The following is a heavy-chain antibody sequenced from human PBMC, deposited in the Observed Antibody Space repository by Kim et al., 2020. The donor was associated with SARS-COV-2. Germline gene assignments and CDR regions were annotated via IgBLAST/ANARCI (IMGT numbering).Heavy chain of an antibody. Sequence: GGSLRLSCAASGFTLSSYKMNWVRQAPGKGLEWVSYISSSSSSIYYADSVKGRFTISRDNAKNSLSLQMNSLRDEDTAVYYCAKSINYYYAMDVWGQGTTVTVSS. CDR2: ISSSSSSI. V-gene: IGHV3-48*02. CDR3: AKSINYYYAMDV. J-gene: IGHJ6*02. CDR1: GFTLSSYK. D-gene: IGHD3-9*01.